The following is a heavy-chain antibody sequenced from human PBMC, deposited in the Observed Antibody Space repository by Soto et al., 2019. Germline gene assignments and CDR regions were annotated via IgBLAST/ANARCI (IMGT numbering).Heavy chain of an antibody. J-gene: IGHJ4*02. Sequence: SETLSLTXVVSSDSINSSHWWNWVRQPPEKGLEWIGQISHSGNTSYNPSLTSRVTISVDKSKGHFSLNLTSVTAADTAVYYCAARHFWSRPWTDRRLDYWGQGTLVTVSS. CDR1: SDSINSSHW. D-gene: IGHD3-3*02. CDR3: AARHFWSRPWTDRRLDY. CDR2: ISHSGNT. V-gene: IGHV4-4*02.